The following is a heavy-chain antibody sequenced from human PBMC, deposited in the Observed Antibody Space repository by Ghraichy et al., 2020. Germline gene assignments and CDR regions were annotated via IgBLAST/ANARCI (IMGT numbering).Heavy chain of an antibody. CDR2: INPNSGGT. Sequence: ASVKVSCKASGYTFTGYYMHWVRQAPGQGLEWMGWINPNSGGTNYAQKFQGWVTMTRDTSISTAYMELSRLRSDDTAVYYCARDHGDCSGGSCHSSKDYYYGMDVWGQGTTVTVSS. CDR3: ARDHGDCSGGSCHSSKDYYYGMDV. CDR1: GYTFTGYY. D-gene: IGHD2-15*01. J-gene: IGHJ6*02. V-gene: IGHV1-2*04.